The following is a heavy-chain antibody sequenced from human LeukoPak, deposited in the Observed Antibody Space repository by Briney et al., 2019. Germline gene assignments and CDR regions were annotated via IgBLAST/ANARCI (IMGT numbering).Heavy chain of an antibody. Sequence: ASVKVSCKASGYTFTGYYMHWVRQAPGQGLEWMGWINPNSGGTNYAQKFQGRVTMTRDTSISTAYMGLSRLRSDDTAVYYCARDGDISTPYYYYGMDVWGQGTTVTVSS. CDR2: INPNSGGT. CDR3: ARDGDISTPYYYYGMDV. J-gene: IGHJ6*02. V-gene: IGHV1-2*02. D-gene: IGHD2-15*01. CDR1: GYTFTGYY.